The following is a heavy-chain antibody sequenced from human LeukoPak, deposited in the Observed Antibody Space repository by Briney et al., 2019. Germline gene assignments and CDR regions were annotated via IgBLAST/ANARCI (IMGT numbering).Heavy chain of an antibody. Sequence: PSETLSLTCGVYGGSFRGYYWSWIRQPPGKGLEWIGEINPRGSTIYNPSLKSRVTISVDTSKNQFSLNLSSVTAADTAVYYCAREPGYCSGGSCYGGWFDPWGQGTLVTVSS. V-gene: IGHV4-34*01. J-gene: IGHJ5*02. CDR2: INPRGST. CDR3: AREPGYCSGGSCYGGWFDP. D-gene: IGHD2-15*01. CDR1: GGSFRGYY.